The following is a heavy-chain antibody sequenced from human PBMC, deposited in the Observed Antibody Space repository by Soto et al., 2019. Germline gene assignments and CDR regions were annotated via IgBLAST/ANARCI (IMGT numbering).Heavy chain of an antibody. CDR2: ISAYNGNT. Sequence: ASVKVSCKASGYTFTSYGISWVRQAPGQGLEWMGWISAYNGNTNYAQKLQGRVTMTTDTSTSTAYMDLRSLRSDDTAVYYCARESLLGYSNELAGRRTYYYYYGMDVWGKGITVTVSS. D-gene: IGHD4-4*01. CDR3: ARESLLGYSNELAGRRTYYYYYGMDV. CDR1: GYTFTSYG. J-gene: IGHJ6*04. V-gene: IGHV1-18*04.